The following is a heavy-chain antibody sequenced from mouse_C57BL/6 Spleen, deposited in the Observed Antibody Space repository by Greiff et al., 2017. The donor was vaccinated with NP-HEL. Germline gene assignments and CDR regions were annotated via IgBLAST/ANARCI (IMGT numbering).Heavy chain of an antibody. V-gene: IGHV6-3*01. D-gene: IGHD2-3*01. CDR3: TIYDPYYAMDY. Sequence: EVKVEESGGGLVQPGGSMKLSCVASGFTFSNYWMNWVRQSPEKGLEWVAQIRLKSDNYATHYAESVKGRFTISRDDSKSSVYLQMNNLRAEDTGIYYCTIYDPYYAMDYWGQGTSVTVSS. J-gene: IGHJ4*01. CDR2: IRLKSDNYAT. CDR1: GFTFSNYW.